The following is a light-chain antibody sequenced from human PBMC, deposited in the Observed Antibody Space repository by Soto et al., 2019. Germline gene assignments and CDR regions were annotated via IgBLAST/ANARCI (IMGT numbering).Light chain of an antibody. CDR3: QQYNSYVFT. CDR2: DAS. CDR1: QSISNW. Sequence: DIQMTQSPSTLSASVGDRVTITCRASQSISNWLAWYQKKPGKAPKLLIYDASSLESGVPSRFSGSGSGTEFSLTISSLQPDDFASYYCQQYNSYVFTFGPGTKVDVK. J-gene: IGKJ3*01. V-gene: IGKV1-5*01.